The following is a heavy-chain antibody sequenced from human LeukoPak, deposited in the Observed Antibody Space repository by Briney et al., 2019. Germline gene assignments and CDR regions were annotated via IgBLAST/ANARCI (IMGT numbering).Heavy chain of an antibody. D-gene: IGHD6-13*01. J-gene: IGHJ4*02. CDR1: GGSISSGGYY. V-gene: IGHV4-31*03. CDR3: ARDVFGEAAAGVDY. Sequence: SETLSLTCTVSGGSISSGGYYWSWIRQHPGKGLEWIGYIYYGGSTYYNPSLKSRVTISVDTSKNQFSLKLSSVTAADTAVYYCARDVFGEAAAGVDYWGQGTLVTVSS. CDR2: IYYGGST.